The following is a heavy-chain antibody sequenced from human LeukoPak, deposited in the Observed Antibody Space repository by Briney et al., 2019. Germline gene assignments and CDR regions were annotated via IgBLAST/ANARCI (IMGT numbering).Heavy chain of an antibody. CDR1: GFIFTNYF. Sequence: GGSLRLSCAASGFIFTNYFMSWVRQAPGKGLEWVASIKHDGSEKYYVDSVRGRFTISRDNTMNSLYLQMSSLRAEDAAVYYCATDRGWRTSGYYLYYFEYWGQGTLVTYSS. CDR2: IKHDGSEK. J-gene: IGHJ4*02. CDR3: ATDRGWRTSGYYLYYFEY. V-gene: IGHV3-7*01. D-gene: IGHD3-3*01.